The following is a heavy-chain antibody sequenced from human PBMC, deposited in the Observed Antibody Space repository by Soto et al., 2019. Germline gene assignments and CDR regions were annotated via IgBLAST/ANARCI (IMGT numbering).Heavy chain of an antibody. J-gene: IGHJ6*02. CDR1: GCTFSSYW. D-gene: IGHD6-13*01. V-gene: IGHV3-7*05. CDR2: IKQDGSEK. CDR3: ARGPSSSWYYYYYYGMDV. Sequence: SLRLSCAASGCTFSSYWMSWVRQAPGKGLEWVANIKQDGSEKYYVDSVKGRFTISRDNAKNSLYLQMNSLRAEDTAVYYCARGPSSSWYYYYYYGMDVWGQGTTVTVSS.